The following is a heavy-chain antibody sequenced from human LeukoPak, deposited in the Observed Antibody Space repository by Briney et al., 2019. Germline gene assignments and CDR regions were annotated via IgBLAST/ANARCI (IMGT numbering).Heavy chain of an antibody. CDR1: GFTFSSYA. CDR2: ISYDGSNK. V-gene: IGHV3-30*04. Sequence: PGGSLRLSCAASGFTFSSYAMHWVRQAPGKGLEWVAVISYDGSNKYYADSVKGRFTISRDNSKNTLYLQMNSLRAEDTAVYYCARVSMVRGVITHYYYGMDVWGKGTTVTVSS. CDR3: ARVSMVRGVITHYYYGMDV. J-gene: IGHJ6*04. D-gene: IGHD3-10*01.